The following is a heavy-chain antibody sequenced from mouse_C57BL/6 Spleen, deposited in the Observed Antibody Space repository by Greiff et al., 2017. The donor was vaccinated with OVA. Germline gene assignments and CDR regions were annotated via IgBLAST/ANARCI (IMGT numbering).Heavy chain of an antibody. J-gene: IGHJ2*01. CDR1: GYTFTDYY. CDR3: ATTVGVNY. D-gene: IGHD1-1*01. V-gene: IGHV1-26*01. CDR2: INPNNGGT. Sequence: VQLQQSGPELVKPGASVKISCKASGYTFTDYYMNWVKQSHGKSLEWIGDINPNNGGTSYNQKFKGKATLTVDKSSSTAYMELRSLTSEDSAVYYCATTVGVNYWGQGTTLTVSS.